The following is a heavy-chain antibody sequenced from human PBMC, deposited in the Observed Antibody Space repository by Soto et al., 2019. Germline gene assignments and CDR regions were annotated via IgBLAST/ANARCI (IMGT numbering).Heavy chain of an antibody. D-gene: IGHD3-22*01. V-gene: IGHV1-69*13. Sequence: GASVKVSCKASGGTFSSYAISWVRQAPGQGLEWMGGIIPIFGTANYAQKFQGRVTITADESTSTAYMELSSLRSEDTAVYYCAREVDSSGYYFDRGENWFDPWGQGTLVTVSS. J-gene: IGHJ5*02. CDR1: GGTFSSYA. CDR2: IIPIFGTA. CDR3: AREVDSSGYYFDRGENWFDP.